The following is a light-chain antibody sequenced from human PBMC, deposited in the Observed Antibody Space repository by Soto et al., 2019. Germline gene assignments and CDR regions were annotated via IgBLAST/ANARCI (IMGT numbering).Light chain of an antibody. CDR2: WAS. V-gene: IGKV4-1*01. CDR1: QTLLYFANNLNY. J-gene: IGKJ1*01. Sequence: IVMTQSPESLALSLGERATINCKSSQTLLYFANNLNYLAWYQQKPGQPPRLLIYWASTRESGVPDQFSGSGSGTDFTLTISSLQAEDVAVYYCQQYINDLPAFGQGTKVEIK. CDR3: QQYINDLPA.